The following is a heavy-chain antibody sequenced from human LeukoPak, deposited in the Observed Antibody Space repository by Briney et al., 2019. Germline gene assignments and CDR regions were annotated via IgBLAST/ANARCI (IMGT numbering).Heavy chain of an antibody. J-gene: IGHJ4*02. Sequence: GGSLRLSCAASGFTFSSYWMHWVRQAPGKGLVWVSGINSDGSSTSYADSVKGRFTISRDNAKNTLYLQMNSLRAEDTAVYYCARGGQLWLRPFDYCGQGTLVTVSP. CDR2: INSDGSST. D-gene: IGHD5-18*01. CDR1: GFTFSSYW. V-gene: IGHV3-74*01. CDR3: ARGGQLWLRPFDY.